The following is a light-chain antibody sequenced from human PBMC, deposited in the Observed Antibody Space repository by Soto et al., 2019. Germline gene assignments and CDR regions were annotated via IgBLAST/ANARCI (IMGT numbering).Light chain of an antibody. CDR2: SAS. CDR3: QQSYNWLT. J-gene: IGKJ4*01. V-gene: IGKV3D-15*01. Sequence: EIVMAQSPATLSVSPGERATLSCRASQSVSSKLAWYQQKRGQAPRLLIHSASTRATGIPARFSGSGSGTEFTLTISSLQSEDFAVYYCQQSYNWLTFGGGTKVEI. CDR1: QSVSSK.